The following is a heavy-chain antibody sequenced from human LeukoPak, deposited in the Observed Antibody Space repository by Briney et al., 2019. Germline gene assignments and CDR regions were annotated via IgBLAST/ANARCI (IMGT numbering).Heavy chain of an antibody. CDR2: MNPNSGNT. Sequence: GASVKVSCKASGYTFTSYDINWVRQATGQGLEWMGWMNPNSGNTGYAQKFQGRVTMTRNTSISTAYMELNSLRAEDTAVYYCAMNPSEYSSSSVRGYWGQGTLVTVSS. CDR3: AMNPSEYSSSSVRGY. J-gene: IGHJ4*02. V-gene: IGHV1-8*01. CDR1: GYTFTSYD. D-gene: IGHD6-6*01.